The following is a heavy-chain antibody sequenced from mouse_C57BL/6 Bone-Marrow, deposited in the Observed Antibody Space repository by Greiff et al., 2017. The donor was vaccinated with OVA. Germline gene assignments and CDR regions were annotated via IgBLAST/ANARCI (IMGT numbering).Heavy chain of an antibody. V-gene: IGHV8-8*01. CDR1: GFSLSTYGMG. J-gene: IGHJ4*01. CDR2: IWWDDDK. D-gene: IGHD1-1*02. Sequence: QVTLKVSGPGILQPSQTLSLTCSFSGFSLSTYGMGVGWLRQPSGKGLEGLAHIWWDDDKYYNQALKSRLTISKDTSKNPVFLKIANVDPADTATYCCARIPMVPYAMDYWGQGTSVTVSS. CDR3: ARIPMVPYAMDY.